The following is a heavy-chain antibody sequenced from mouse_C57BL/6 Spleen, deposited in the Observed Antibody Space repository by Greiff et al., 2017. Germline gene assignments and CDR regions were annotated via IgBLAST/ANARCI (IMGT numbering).Heavy chain of an antibody. CDR2: INPSTGGT. Sequence: VQLQQSGPELVKPGASVKISCKASGYSFTGYYMTWVKQSPEKSLEWIGEINPSTGGTTYNQKFKAKATLTVDKSSSTAYMQLKSLTSEDSAVYYCARKCEDYSYWYFDVWGTGTTVTVSS. D-gene: IGHD1-1*01. CDR3: ARKCEDYSYWYFDV. CDR1: GYSFTGYY. J-gene: IGHJ1*03. V-gene: IGHV1-42*01.